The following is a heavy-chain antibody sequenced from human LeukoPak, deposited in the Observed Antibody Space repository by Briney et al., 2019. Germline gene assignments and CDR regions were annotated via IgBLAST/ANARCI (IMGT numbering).Heavy chain of an antibody. CDR3: AIMHGYYDGSGYWVQ. J-gene: IGHJ1*01. V-gene: IGHV3-23*01. Sequence: GGSLRLSCAASGFTFGSYGMSWVRQAPGKGLEWVSFITPNGDRTSYADSVEGRFTISSDNSRNTLYMQMNSLRDDDTALYYCAIMHGYYDGSGYWVQWGQGTLVTVSS. D-gene: IGHD3-22*01. CDR2: ITPNGDRT. CDR1: GFTFGSYG.